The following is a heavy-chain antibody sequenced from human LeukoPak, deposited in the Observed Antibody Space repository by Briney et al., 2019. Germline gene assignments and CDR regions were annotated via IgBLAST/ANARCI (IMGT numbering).Heavy chain of an antibody. CDR2: ISSSSSTI. D-gene: IGHD6-6*01. CDR3: AREYSSSSGLRAFDI. CDR1: GFTFSSYG. J-gene: IGHJ3*02. Sequence: GGSLRLSCAASGFTFSSYGMHWVRQAPGKGLEWVSYISSSSSTIYYADSVKGRFTISRDNAKTSLFLQMHSLRAEDTAVYYCAREYSSSSGLRAFDIWGQGTMVTVSS. V-gene: IGHV3-48*01.